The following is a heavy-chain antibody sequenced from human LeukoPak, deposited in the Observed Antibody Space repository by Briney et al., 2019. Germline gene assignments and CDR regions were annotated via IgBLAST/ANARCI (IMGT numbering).Heavy chain of an antibody. V-gene: IGHV4-4*07. CDR3: ARDIGEPEYYYYMDV. D-gene: IGHD1-14*01. CDR1: GGSISSYY. Sequence: SETLSLTCTVSGGSISSYYWSWIRQPAGKGLEWIGRIYISGSTNYNPSLKSRVTMSVDTSKNQFSLKLNSVTPEDTAVYYCARDIGEPEYYYYMDVWGKGSTVTVSS. CDR2: IYISGST. J-gene: IGHJ6*03.